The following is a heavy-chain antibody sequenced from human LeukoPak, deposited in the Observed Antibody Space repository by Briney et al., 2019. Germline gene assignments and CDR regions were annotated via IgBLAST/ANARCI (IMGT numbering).Heavy chain of an antibody. Sequence: ASVEVSCKASGYTFTGYYMHWVRQAPGQGLEWMGWINPNSGGTNYAQKFQGRVTMTRDTSISTAYMELSRLRSDDTAVYYCARGARGYSYGSSSYYYYMDVWGKGTTVTVSS. J-gene: IGHJ6*03. D-gene: IGHD5-18*01. CDR2: INPNSGGT. V-gene: IGHV1-2*02. CDR3: ARGARGYSYGSSSYYYYMDV. CDR1: GYTFTGYY.